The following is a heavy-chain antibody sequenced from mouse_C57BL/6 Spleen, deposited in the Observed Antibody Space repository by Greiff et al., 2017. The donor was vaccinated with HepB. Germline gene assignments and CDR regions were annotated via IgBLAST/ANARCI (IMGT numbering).Heavy chain of an antibody. CDR1: GFTFTDYY. V-gene: IGHV7-3*01. J-gene: IGHJ4*01. Sequence: EVQRVESGGGLVQPGGSLSLSCAASGFTFTDYYMSWVRQPPGKALEWLGFIRNKANGYTTEYSASVKGRFTISRDNSQSILYLQMNDLRAEDSATYYCARYLTLWDYYAMDYWGKGTSVTVSS. D-gene: IGHD6-1*01. CDR2: IRNKANGYTT. CDR3: ARYLTLWDYYAMDY.